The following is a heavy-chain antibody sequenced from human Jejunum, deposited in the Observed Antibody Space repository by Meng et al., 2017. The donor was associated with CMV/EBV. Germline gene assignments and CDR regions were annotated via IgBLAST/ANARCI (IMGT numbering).Heavy chain of an antibody. Sequence: SGSRGSYHWTWIRQPPGKGLEWIGYIYYSGSTDYNPSLKSRVTISVDTSKSQFSLNLSSVTAADTAVYYCARGFGSGRSNWFDPWGQGTLVTVSS. D-gene: IGHD3-10*01. CDR2: IYYSGST. CDR1: SGSRGSYH. CDR3: ARGFGSGRSNWFDP. V-gene: IGHV4-61*01. J-gene: IGHJ5*02.